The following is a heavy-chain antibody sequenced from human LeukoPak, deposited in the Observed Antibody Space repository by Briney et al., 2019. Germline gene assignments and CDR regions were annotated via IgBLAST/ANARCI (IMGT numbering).Heavy chain of an antibody. CDR1: GFTVSSNY. J-gene: IGHJ4*01. D-gene: IGHD3-10*01. CDR3: ARGTVTMVDY. V-gene: IGHV3-66*01. Sequence: GGSLRLSCAASGFTVSSNYMSWVRQAPGRGLEWVSVIYSGGSTYYADSVKGRFTISRDNSKNTLFLQMNSLRAGDTAVYYCARGTVTMVDYWGQEPWSPSPQ. CDR2: IYSGGST.